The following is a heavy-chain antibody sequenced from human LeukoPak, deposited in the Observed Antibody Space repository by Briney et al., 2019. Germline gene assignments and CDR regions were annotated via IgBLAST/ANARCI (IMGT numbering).Heavy chain of an antibody. J-gene: IGHJ4*02. Sequence: GGSLRLSCAASGFTFSSYSMNWVRQAPGKGLEWISCISSSSNTIKYADSVRGRLTISRDNAKNSLYLQMNSLRAEDTAVYYCARGTYYYGSGSSPFDYWGQGTLVTVSS. D-gene: IGHD3-10*01. CDR3: ARGTYYYGSGSSPFDY. CDR2: ISSSSNTI. CDR1: GFTFSSYS. V-gene: IGHV3-48*01.